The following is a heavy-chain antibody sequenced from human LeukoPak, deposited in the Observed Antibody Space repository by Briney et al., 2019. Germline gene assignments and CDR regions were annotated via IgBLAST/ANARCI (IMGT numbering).Heavy chain of an antibody. CDR1: GYTFTSYG. CDR2: ISAYNGNT. J-gene: IGHJ4*02. Sequence: ASVKVSCKASGYTFTSYGISWVRQAPGQGLERMGWISAYNGNTNYAQKLQGRVTMTTDTSTSTAYMELRSLRSDDTAVYYCARASILWFGELYRLDYWGQGTLVTVSS. D-gene: IGHD3-10*01. V-gene: IGHV1-18*04. CDR3: ARASILWFGELYRLDY.